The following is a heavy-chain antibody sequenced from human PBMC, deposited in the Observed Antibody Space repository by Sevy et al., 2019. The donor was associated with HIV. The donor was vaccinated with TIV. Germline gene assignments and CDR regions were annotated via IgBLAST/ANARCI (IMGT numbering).Heavy chain of an antibody. Sequence: SQTLSLTCAISGDSVSGHSAAWNWIRQSPSRGLEWLGRTYYRSKWYTDFAVSVKSRITINPDTSKNQFSLHLNSVTPEDTAMYYCARGGSAVTGTTFGLAFDIWGQGTMVTVSS. CDR3: ARGGSAVTGTTFGLAFDI. J-gene: IGHJ3*02. CDR1: GDSVSGHSAA. D-gene: IGHD1-20*01. CDR2: TYYRSKWYT. V-gene: IGHV6-1*01.